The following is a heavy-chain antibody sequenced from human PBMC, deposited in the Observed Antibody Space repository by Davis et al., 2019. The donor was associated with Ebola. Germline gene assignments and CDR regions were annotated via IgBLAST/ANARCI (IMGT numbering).Heavy chain of an antibody. D-gene: IGHD4-17*01. Sequence: GESLKISCAASGFTFSSYAMSWVRQAPGKGLEWVSAISASGGSTYNADSVKGRFTISRDNSKNTLYLQMNSLRAEDTAVYYCAKVTTNGDHYWGQGTLVTVSS. V-gene: IGHV3-23*01. J-gene: IGHJ4*02. CDR2: ISASGGST. CDR3: AKVTTNGDHY. CDR1: GFTFSSYA.